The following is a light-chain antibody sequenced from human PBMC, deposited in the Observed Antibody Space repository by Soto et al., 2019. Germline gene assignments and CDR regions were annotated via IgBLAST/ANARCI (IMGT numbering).Light chain of an antibody. V-gene: IGKV3D-15*01. CDR1: QNIRSS. CDR3: QQYNSWALT. J-gene: IGKJ3*01. Sequence: EVVMTQSPASLSASPGERVTLSCRASQNIRSSLAWYQQRPGQAPRLLIYDTSTRATGVPARFSGSGSGTEFTLKISRLPYEDIQVYYCQQYNSWALTFGNGTKVDIK. CDR2: DTS.